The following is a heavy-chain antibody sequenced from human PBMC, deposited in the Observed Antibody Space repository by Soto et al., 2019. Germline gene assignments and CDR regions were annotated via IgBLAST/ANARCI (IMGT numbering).Heavy chain of an antibody. D-gene: IGHD5-18*01. CDR3: ARVPLTWILENYYYGMDV. CDR1: GGSFSGYY. CDR2: INHSGST. V-gene: IGHV4-34*01. J-gene: IGHJ6*02. Sequence: SETLSLTCAVYGGSFSGYYWSWIRQPPGKGLEWIGEINHSGSTNYNPSLKSRVTISVDTSKNQFSLKLSSVTAADTAVYYCARVPLTWILENYYYGMDVWGQGTTVTVS.